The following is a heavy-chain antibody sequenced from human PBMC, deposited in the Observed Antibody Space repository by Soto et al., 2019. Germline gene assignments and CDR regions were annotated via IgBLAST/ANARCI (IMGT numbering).Heavy chain of an antibody. V-gene: IGHV3-48*03. CDR1: EFTFSSYE. Sequence: EVQLVESGGGLVQPGGSLRLSCVASEFTFSSYEMNRVRQAPGKGLEWVSYISSSGTTIYYTDSVKGRFTIYRDNAKKSLYLQMNSLRAEDTAVYYCVRFGGAAAGPGDYWGQGTLFTVSS. D-gene: IGHD6-13*01. CDR2: ISSSGTTI. CDR3: VRFGGAAAGPGDY. J-gene: IGHJ4*02.